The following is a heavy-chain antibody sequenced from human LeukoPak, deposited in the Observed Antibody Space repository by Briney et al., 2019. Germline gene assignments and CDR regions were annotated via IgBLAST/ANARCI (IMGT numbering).Heavy chain of an antibody. D-gene: IGHD4-17*01. J-gene: IGHJ4*02. CDR2: IVVGSGDT. Sequence: AASVKVSCKASGFTFTSSAMQWVRQARGQRLEWIGWIVVGSGDTNYAQKFQERVTITRDMSTSTAYMELSSLRSEDTAVYYCAAVKGLDHGDSIYFDYWGQGTLVTVSS. V-gene: IGHV1-58*02. CDR1: GFTFTSSA. CDR3: AAVKGLDHGDSIYFDY.